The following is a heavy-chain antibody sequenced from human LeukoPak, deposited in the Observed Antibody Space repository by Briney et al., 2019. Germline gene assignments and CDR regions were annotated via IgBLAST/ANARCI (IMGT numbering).Heavy chain of an antibody. CDR3: ANEWLHVSGSYKANN. Sequence: GGSLRLSCAASGFTLSTYGMHWVRQAPGKGLEWVAFIRSDGSDKYHADSVKGRFTISRDNSKNTLYLQMNSLRTEDTAVYYCANEWLHVSGSYKANNWGQGTLVTVSS. CDR1: GFTLSTYG. V-gene: IGHV3-30*02. D-gene: IGHD3-10*01. CDR2: IRSDGSDK. J-gene: IGHJ4*02.